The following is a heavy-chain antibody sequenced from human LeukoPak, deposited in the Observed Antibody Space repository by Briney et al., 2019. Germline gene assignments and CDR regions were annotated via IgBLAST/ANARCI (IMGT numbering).Heavy chain of an antibody. Sequence: VASVKVSCKASGYTFTGYYINWVRQAPGQGLEWMGWINPNSGDTNYAQKFQGRVTMTRDTSISTTYMELSRMTSDDTAVYYCARAISYFDYWGQGTLVTVSS. V-gene: IGHV1-2*02. J-gene: IGHJ4*02. D-gene: IGHD3-9*01. CDR1: GYTFTGYY. CDR3: ARAISYFDY. CDR2: INPNSGDT.